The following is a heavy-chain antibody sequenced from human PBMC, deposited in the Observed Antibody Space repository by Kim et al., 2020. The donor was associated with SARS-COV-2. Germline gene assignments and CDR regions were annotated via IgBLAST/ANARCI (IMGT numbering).Heavy chain of an antibody. J-gene: IGHJ5*02. V-gene: IGHV1-3*01. CDR2: INAGNGNT. D-gene: IGHD2-2*01. Sequence: ASVKVSCKASGYTVTSYAMHWVRQAPGQRLEWMGWINAGNGNTKYSQKFQGRVTITRDTSASTAYMELSSLRSEDTAVYYCARAPIVVVPAAIFDWFDPWGQGTLVTVSS. CDR1: GYTVTSYA. CDR3: ARAPIVVVPAAIFDWFDP.